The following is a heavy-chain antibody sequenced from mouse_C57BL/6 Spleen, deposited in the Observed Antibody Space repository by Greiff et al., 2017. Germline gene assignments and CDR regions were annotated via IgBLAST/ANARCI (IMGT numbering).Heavy chain of an antibody. CDR3: ARRGVVYYYAMDY. CDR2: ISSGGSYT. V-gene: IGHV5-6*01. Sequence: EVQVVESGGDLVKPGGSLKLSCAASGFTFSSYGMSWVRQTPDKRLEWVATISSGGSYTYYPDSVKGRFTISRDNAKNTLYLQMSSLKSEDTAMYYCARRGVVYYYAMDYWGQGTSVTVSS. CDR1: GFTFSSYG. D-gene: IGHD1-1*01. J-gene: IGHJ4*01.